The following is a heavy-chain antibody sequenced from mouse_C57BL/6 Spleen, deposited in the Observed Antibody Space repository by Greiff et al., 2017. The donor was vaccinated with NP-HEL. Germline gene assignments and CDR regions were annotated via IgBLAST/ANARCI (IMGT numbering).Heavy chain of an antibody. CDR2: INPSTGGT. D-gene: IGHD3-2*02. Sequence: VQLQQSGPELVKPGASVKISCKASGYSFTGYYMNWVKQSPEKSLEWIGEINPSTGGTTYNQKFKAKATLTVDKSSSTAYMQLKSLTSEDSAVYYCAREQDSSGLYYFDYWGQGTTLTVSS. J-gene: IGHJ2*01. CDR3: AREQDSSGLYYFDY. V-gene: IGHV1-42*01. CDR1: GYSFTGYY.